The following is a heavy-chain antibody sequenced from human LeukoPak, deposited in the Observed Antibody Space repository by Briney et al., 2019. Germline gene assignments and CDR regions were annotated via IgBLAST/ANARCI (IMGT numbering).Heavy chain of an antibody. D-gene: IGHD2-2*01. Sequence: SETLSLTCTVSGGSISSYYWSWIRQPPGKGLEWIGYIYYSGSTNYNPSLKSRVTISVDTSKNQFSLKLSSVTAADTAVYYCARVRAASRRTVDPWGQGTLVTVSS. CDR1: GGSISSYY. CDR3: ARVRAASRRTVDP. J-gene: IGHJ5*02. CDR2: IYYSGST. V-gene: IGHV4-59*01.